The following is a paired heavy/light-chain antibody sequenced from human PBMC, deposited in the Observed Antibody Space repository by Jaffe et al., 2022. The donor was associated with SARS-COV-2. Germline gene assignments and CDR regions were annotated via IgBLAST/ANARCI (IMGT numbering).Heavy chain of an antibody. D-gene: IGHD3-9*01. V-gene: IGHV3-30*04. CDR1: GFTFSKNC. CDR2: ISYDGKMT. CDR3: ARGGEYDDVLTGYYPGYYYIDV. Sequence: QVQLVESRGGVVQPGRSLRLSCAASGFTFSKNCMHWVRQAPGKGLEWVAVISYDGKMTHYADSVKGRFSISRDNSKNTLNLQMNSLRAEDTAVYWCARGGEYDDVLTGYYPGYYYIDVWGSGTTVTVSS. J-gene: IGHJ6*03.
Light chain of an antibody. CDR2: WAS. CDR3: QQYYTTPT. Sequence: DIVMTQSPDSLGVSLGERATINCKSSQSVLYSSTDKNYLAWYQQKPGQPPKLLIYWASTRESGVPDRFSGSGSGTDFTLTISSLQAEDVAVYYCQQYYTTPTFGGGTKVEIK. J-gene: IGKJ4*01. CDR1: QSVLYSSTDKNY. V-gene: IGKV4-1*01.